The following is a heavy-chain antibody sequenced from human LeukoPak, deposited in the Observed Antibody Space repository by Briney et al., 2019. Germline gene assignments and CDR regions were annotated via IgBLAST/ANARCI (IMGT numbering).Heavy chain of an antibody. CDR2: INSDGSST. Sequence: GGSLRLSCAASGFTFSSYWMHWVRQAPGKGLVWVSRINSDGSSTSYADSVKGRVTISRDNAKNTLYLQMNSLRAEDTAVYYCARAQFNYYDSSGYYYPLDYWGQGTLVTVSS. J-gene: IGHJ4*02. V-gene: IGHV3-74*01. CDR1: GFTFSSYW. CDR3: ARAQFNYYDSSGYYYPLDY. D-gene: IGHD3-22*01.